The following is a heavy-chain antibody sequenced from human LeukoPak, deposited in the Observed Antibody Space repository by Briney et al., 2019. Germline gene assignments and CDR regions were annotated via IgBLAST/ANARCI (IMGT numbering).Heavy chain of an antibody. CDR3: ARDPLSIVGGTNPLDAFDI. CDR1: GFTFSSYS. J-gene: IGHJ3*02. CDR2: ISSSSSYI. D-gene: IGHD1-26*01. Sequence: PGGSLRLSCAASGFTFSSYSMNWVRQAPGKGLEWVSSISSSSSYIYYADSVKGRFTISRDNAKNSLYLQMNSLRAEDTAVYYCARDPLSIVGGTNPLDAFDIWGQGTMVTVSS. V-gene: IGHV3-21*01.